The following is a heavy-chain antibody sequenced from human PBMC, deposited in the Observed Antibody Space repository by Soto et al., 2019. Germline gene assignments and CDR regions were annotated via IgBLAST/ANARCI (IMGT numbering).Heavy chain of an antibody. V-gene: IGHV4-31*03. J-gene: IGHJ4*02. CDR1: GGSISSGGYY. CDR2: IYYSGST. CDR3: ARGRTGGDFDY. Sequence: QVQLQESGPGLVKPSQTLSLTCTVSGGSISSGGYYWSWIRQHPGKGLEWIGYIYYSGSTYYNPSLKSRVTKSVDTAKNQFALKLSSVTAADTAVYYCARGRTGGDFDYWGQGTLVTVSS. D-gene: IGHD2-2*01.